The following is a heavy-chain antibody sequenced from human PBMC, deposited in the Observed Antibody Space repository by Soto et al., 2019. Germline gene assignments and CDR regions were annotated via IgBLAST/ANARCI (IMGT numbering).Heavy chain of an antibody. CDR2: INPNSGDT. J-gene: IGHJ6*02. D-gene: IGHD1-26*01. Sequence: ASVKVSCKASGYTFTGYYVHWVRQAPGQGLEWLGWINPNSGDTYLAQRFQGRVTMNRDTSIGTAYMELRGLTSDDTAEYFCAKGGAIVAAGTRVYLYNAMDVWGQGTTVTVSS. V-gene: IGHV1-2*02. CDR1: GYTFTGYY. CDR3: AKGGAIVAAGTRVYLYNAMDV.